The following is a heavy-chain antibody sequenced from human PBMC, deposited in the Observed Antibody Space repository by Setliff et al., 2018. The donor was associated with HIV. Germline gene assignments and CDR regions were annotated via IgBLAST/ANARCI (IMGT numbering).Heavy chain of an antibody. CDR3: ARPVSKNSYGMDV. V-gene: IGHV4-59*11. CDR1: GDSISSHY. CDR2: LYFSGSA. Sequence: LSLTCTVSGDSISSHYWSWIRQPPGKGLEWIGTLYFSGSASYNSSLKSRVTISGDTSKNQFSLNLTSVTAADTAVYYCARPVSKNSYGMDVWGLGTTVTVSS. J-gene: IGHJ6*02.